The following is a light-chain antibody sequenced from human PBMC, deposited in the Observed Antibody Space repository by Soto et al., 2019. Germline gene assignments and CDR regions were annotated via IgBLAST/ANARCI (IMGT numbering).Light chain of an antibody. CDR3: QSSDDTGNYYL. Sequence: SYELTQTPSVSVSPGQTARITCSGDELSKQYVYWYQQKPGQAPVLEIYKDTERASGIPERFSASSSGTTVTLTISGVRAEDEADYYCQSSDDTGNYYLFGTGTKVTVL. V-gene: IGLV3-25*02. CDR1: ELSKQY. CDR2: KDT. J-gene: IGLJ1*01.